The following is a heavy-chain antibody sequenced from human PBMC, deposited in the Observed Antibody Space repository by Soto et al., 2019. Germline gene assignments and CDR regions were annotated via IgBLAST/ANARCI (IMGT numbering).Heavy chain of an antibody. J-gene: IGHJ3*02. CDR2: IYSGGST. Sequence: EVQLVESGGGLVQPGGSLRLSCAASGFTVSSNYMSWVRQAPGKGLEWVSVIYSGGSTYYADSVKGRFTISRDNSKNTLYLQMNSLRAEDTAVYYCARSSLEFDAFDILGQGTMVTVSS. V-gene: IGHV3-66*01. CDR3: ARSSLEFDAFDI. D-gene: IGHD1-1*01. CDR1: GFTVSSNY.